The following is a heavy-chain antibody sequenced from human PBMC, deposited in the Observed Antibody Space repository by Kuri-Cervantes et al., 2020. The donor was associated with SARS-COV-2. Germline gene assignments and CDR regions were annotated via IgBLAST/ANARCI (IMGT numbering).Heavy chain of an antibody. CDR1: GFTFSNYW. CDR2: TNTDGSST. J-gene: IGHJ4*02. D-gene: IGHD1-26*01. Sequence: GESLRLSCAASGFTFSNYWMHWVRQAPGKGLVWVSRTNTDGSSTSYADSVKGRFTISRDNAKNTLYLQMNSLRAEDTAVYYCARAFLRGGSDYWGQGTLVTVSS. CDR3: ARAFLRGGSDY. V-gene: IGHV3-74*01.